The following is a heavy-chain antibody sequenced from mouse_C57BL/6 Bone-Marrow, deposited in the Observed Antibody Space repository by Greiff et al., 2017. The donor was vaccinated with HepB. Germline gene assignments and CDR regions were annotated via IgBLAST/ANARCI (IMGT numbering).Heavy chain of an antibody. Sequence: QVQLQQSGAELVRPGTSVKMSCKASGYTFTNYWIGWAKQRPGHGLEWIGDIYPGGGYTNYNEKFKGKATLTADKSSSTAYMQLSSLTSEDSAVYYCAKEAWFAYWGQGTLVTVSA. V-gene: IGHV1-63*01. CDR2: IYPGGGYT. CDR3: AKEAWFAY. J-gene: IGHJ3*01. CDR1: GYTFTNYW.